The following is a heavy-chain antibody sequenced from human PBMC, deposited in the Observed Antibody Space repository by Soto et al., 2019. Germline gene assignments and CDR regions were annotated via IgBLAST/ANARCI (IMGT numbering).Heavy chain of an antibody. CDR2: MCYTGST. Sequence: SETLSLTCTVSSGSISSSTYYWGWIRQPPGKGLEWIGSMCYTGSTYYNTSLKSRVTISVDTSKNQFSLKLSSVTAADTAVYYCARQEKITMVRGVVIPPFDYWGQGTLVTVSS. J-gene: IGHJ4*02. CDR3: ARQEKITMVRGVVIPPFDY. V-gene: IGHV4-39*01. CDR1: SGSISSSTYY. D-gene: IGHD3-10*01.